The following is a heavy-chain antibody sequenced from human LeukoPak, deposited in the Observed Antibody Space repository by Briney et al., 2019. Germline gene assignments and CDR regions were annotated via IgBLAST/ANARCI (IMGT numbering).Heavy chain of an antibody. J-gene: IGHJ4*02. CDR3: ARESGSSGYSSYFDY. CDR2: INPSGGST. Sequence: ASVKVSCKTSGYTFTSYYIHWVRQAPGQGLEWMGIINPSGGSTSYAQKFQGRVTMTRDTSTSTVYMYLSSLRSEDTAVYYCARESGSSGYSSYFDYWGQGTLVTVSS. CDR1: GYTFTSYY. D-gene: IGHD3-22*01. V-gene: IGHV1-46*01.